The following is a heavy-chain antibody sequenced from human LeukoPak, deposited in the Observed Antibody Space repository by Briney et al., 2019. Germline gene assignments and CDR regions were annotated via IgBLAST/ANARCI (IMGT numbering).Heavy chain of an antibody. CDR1: GFTFSSYS. J-gene: IGHJ6*02. CDR3: ARDGKDGYNVYGMDV. CDR2: ISSSSSYI. Sequence: GGSLRLSCAASGFTFSSYSMNWVRQAPGKGLEWVSSISSSSSYIYYADSVKGRFTISRDNAKNSLYLQMNSLRAEDTAVYYCARDGKDGYNVYGMDVWGQGTTVTVSS. D-gene: IGHD5-24*01. V-gene: IGHV3-21*01.